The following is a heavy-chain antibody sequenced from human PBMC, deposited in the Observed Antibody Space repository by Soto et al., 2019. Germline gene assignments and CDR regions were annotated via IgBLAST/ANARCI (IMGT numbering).Heavy chain of an antibody. J-gene: IGHJ6*02. CDR1: GFTFDDYT. CDR2: ISWDGGST. V-gene: IGHV3-43*01. D-gene: IGHD2-2*01. Sequence: EVQLVESGGVVVQPGGSLRLSCAASGFTFDDYTMHWVRQAPGKGLEWVSLISWDGGSTYYADSVKGRFTISRDNSKNSLYLQMNCLRTEDTALYYCAKGGCSSTSCYAEVYYYGMDVWGQGTTVTVS. CDR3: AKGGCSSTSCYAEVYYYGMDV.